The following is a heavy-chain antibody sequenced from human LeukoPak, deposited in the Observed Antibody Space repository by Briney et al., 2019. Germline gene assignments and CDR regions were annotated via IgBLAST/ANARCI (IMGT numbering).Heavy chain of an antibody. D-gene: IGHD6-19*01. CDR1: GLTLSTFA. CDR3: AKRYSSGWYNFDH. Sequence: GGSLSLYCVASGLTLSTFAMSGLRQAPGKGLEWVSTITSNAANSYYADSVNGRFTISRDNSNDALYLQMNSLRAEDTAVYYCAKRYSSGWYNFDHWGQGTLVTVSS. CDR2: ITSNAANS. V-gene: IGHV3-23*01. J-gene: IGHJ4*02.